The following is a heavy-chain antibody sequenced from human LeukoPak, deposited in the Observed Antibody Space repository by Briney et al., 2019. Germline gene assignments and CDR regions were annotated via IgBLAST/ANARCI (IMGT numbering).Heavy chain of an antibody. CDR2: IAGSGYST. CDR3: ARGGAYGSGSYLAD. D-gene: IGHD3-10*01. V-gene: IGHV3-23*01. CDR1: GFMFSSYG. Sequence: GGSLRLSCAASGFMFSSYGMSWVRQAPGKGLEWVSSIAGSGYSTNYADSVKGRFTISRDYSKSTLYPQMNSLRDDDTAIYYCARGGAYGSGSYLADWGQGILVTVSS. J-gene: IGHJ4*02.